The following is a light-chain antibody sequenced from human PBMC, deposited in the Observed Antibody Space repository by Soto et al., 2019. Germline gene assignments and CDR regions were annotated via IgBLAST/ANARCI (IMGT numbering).Light chain of an antibody. CDR1: QSVSRH. V-gene: IGKV3-11*01. Sequence: ENVLTQSPSKLSLSHGERATLSCRASQSVSRHLAWYQQKPGQAPRLLIYDASNRATGIPARFSGSGSGTDFTLTISSLEPEDFAVYYCQQRNTWPPVTFCGGAKV. J-gene: IGKJ4*01. CDR2: DAS. CDR3: QQRNTWPPVT.